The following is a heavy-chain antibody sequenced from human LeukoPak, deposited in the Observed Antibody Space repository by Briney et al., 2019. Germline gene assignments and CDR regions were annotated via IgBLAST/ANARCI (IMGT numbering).Heavy chain of an antibody. CDR2: INHSGST. V-gene: IGHV4-34*01. Sequence: SETLSLTCAVSGGSFSGYYWSWIRKPPGKGLEWIGEINHSGSTNYNPSLKSRVTISVDTSKNQFSLKLSSVTAADTAVYYCARGATTVTKGNWFDPWGQGTLVTVSA. CDR1: GGSFSGYY. J-gene: IGHJ5*02. D-gene: IGHD4-17*01. CDR3: ARGATTVTKGNWFDP.